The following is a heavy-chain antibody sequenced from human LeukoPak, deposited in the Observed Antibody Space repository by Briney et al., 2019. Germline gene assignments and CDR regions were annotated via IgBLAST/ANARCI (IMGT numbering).Heavy chain of an antibody. CDR1: GGSISSGGYY. Sequence: PSQTLSLTCTVSGGSISSGGYYWSWIRQHPGKGLEWIGYIYYSGTTYYNPSLKSRITMSVDTSKNQFSLKLSSVTAADTAVYYCARGASGEGYWGQGTLVTVSS. CDR3: ARGASGEGY. V-gene: IGHV4-31*03. D-gene: IGHD3-10*01. J-gene: IGHJ4*02. CDR2: IYYSGTT.